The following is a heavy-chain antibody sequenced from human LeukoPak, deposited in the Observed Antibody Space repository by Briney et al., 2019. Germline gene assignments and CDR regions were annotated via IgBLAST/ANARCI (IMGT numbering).Heavy chain of an antibody. Sequence: SETLSLTCTVSGGSVSSGSYYWSWIRQPPGKGLEWIGYIYYSGSTNYNPSLKSRVTISVDTSKNQFSLKLSSVTAADTAVYYCARGDRYYDILTGYYSGADYYYYGMDVSGQGTTVTVSS. D-gene: IGHD3-9*01. J-gene: IGHJ6*02. CDR2: IYYSGST. CDR1: GGSVSSGSYY. V-gene: IGHV4-61*01. CDR3: ARGDRYYDILTGYYSGADYYYYGMDV.